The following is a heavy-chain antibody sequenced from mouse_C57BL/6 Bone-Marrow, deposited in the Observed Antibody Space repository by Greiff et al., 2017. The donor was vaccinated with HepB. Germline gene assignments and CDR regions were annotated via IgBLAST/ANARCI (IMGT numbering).Heavy chain of an antibody. J-gene: IGHJ2*01. Sequence: VQLQESGAELVRPGPSVKVSCKASGYAFTNYLIEWVKQRPGQGLEWIGVINPGSGGTNYNEKFKGKATLTADKSSSTAYMQLSSLTSEDSAVYFCARPSYGSTFDYWGQGTTLTVSS. CDR3: ARPSYGSTFDY. D-gene: IGHD1-1*01. CDR2: INPGSGGT. V-gene: IGHV1-54*01. CDR1: GYAFTNYL.